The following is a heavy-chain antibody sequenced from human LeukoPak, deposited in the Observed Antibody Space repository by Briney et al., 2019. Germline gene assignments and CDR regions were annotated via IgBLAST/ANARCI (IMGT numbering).Heavy chain of an antibody. J-gene: IGHJ4*02. D-gene: IGHD6-13*01. Sequence: SETLSLTCTVSGDSVSGISFYWSWIRQPPGKGLQYIGYIQYSGSTNYNPSLKSRVTISVDTSKNQFSLKLSSVTAADTAVYYCARLRGCSSSGYWGQGTLVTVSS. CDR3: ARLRGCSSSGY. CDR1: GDSVSGISFY. V-gene: IGHV4-61*01. CDR2: IQYSGST.